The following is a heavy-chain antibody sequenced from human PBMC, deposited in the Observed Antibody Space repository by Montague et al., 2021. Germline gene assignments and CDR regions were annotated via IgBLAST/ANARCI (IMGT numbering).Heavy chain of an antibody. CDR1: GGPISSINW. CDR2: ILHTGST. Sequence: SETLSLTCAVSGGPISSINWGSWVRQPPGKGLEWIGEILHTGSTNYNPSLKSRVTISVDKSKNQFSLKLSSVTAADTAVYYCARDNGYCNITSCSPLTYWGQGTLVTVSS. CDR3: ARDNGYCNITSCSPLTY. D-gene: IGHD2-2*03. J-gene: IGHJ4*02. V-gene: IGHV4-4*02.